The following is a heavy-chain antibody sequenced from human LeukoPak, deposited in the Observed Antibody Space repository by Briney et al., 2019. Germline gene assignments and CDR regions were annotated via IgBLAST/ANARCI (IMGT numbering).Heavy chain of an antibody. CDR3: ARDRRGYGGNFDY. J-gene: IGHJ4*02. CDR2: IYSGGTT. CDR1: GFTFSNNA. Sequence: GGSLRLSCAASGFTFSNNAMSWVRQAPGKGLEWVSVIYSGGTTSYADSVKGRFTISRDNSKNTLYLQMSSLRAEDTAVYYCARDRRGYGGNFDYWGQGTLVTVSS. D-gene: IGHD4-23*01. V-gene: IGHV3-66*01.